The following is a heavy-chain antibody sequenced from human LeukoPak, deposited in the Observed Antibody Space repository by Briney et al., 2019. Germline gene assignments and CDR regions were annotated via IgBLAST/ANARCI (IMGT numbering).Heavy chain of an antibody. V-gene: IGHV1-18*01. J-gene: IGHJ5*02. Sequence: ASVKVSCKASGYTFSSYGISWVRQAPGQGLEWMGWISAYNGHTNYAQKLQGRVTMTTDTSTSTAYMELRSLRSDDTAVYYCARDDYTNYWFGPWGQGTLVTVSS. D-gene: IGHD4-11*01. CDR1: GYTFSSYG. CDR2: ISAYNGHT. CDR3: ARDDYTNYWFGP.